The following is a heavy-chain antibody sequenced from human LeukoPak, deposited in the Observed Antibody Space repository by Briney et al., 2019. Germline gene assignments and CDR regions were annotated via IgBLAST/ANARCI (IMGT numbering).Heavy chain of an antibody. D-gene: IGHD1-20*01. V-gene: IGHV1-69*05. CDR3: ARAPLTGTTGYYMDV. CDR2: IIPIFGTA. J-gene: IGHJ6*03. CDR1: GGTFSSYA. Sequence: ASVKVSCKASGGTFSSYAISWVRQAPGQGLEWMGGIIPIFGTANYAQKFQGRVTITTDESTSTAYMELSSLRSEDTAVYYCARAPLTGTTGYYMDVWGKGTTVTVSS.